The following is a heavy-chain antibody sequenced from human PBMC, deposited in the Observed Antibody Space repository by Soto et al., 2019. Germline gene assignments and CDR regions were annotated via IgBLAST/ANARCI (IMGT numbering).Heavy chain of an antibody. V-gene: IGHV4-30-2*01. CDR2: IYDIGST. D-gene: IGHD7-27*01. J-gene: IGHJ5*02. CDR3: ARVTGP. CDR1: GGSISSGGDS. Sequence: TLALTCAVSGGSISSGGDSWSWIRQPPGKCLELVWYIYDIGSTYYXPSLKSRVTXSVDSSKNQFSXKLSSXTASDTAVYYCARVTGPWAQGTLVTVSS.